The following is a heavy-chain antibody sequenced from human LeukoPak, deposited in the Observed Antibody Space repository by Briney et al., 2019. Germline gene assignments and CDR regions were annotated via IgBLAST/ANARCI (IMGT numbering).Heavy chain of an antibody. D-gene: IGHD2/OR15-2a*01. CDR3: SGGNIGRHGFDH. J-gene: IGHJ4*02. Sequence: GASVKVSCKASGYTFTGYHMHWVRQAPGQGLEWMGWINSYSGETNYAQKFQGRVTMARDTSISTAYVELSRLTSDDTAVHYCSGGNIGRHGFDHWGQGTLVTVSS. CDR1: GYTFTGYH. CDR2: INSYSGET. V-gene: IGHV1-2*02.